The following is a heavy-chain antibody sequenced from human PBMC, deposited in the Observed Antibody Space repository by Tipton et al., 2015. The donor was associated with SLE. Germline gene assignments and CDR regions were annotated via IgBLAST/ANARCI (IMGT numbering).Heavy chain of an antibody. CDR3: ARGLYGDEPGY. CDR1: GGAFSGYY. Sequence: TLSLTCAVYGGAFSGYYCRWIRQPPGEGVEGIGEINHSGSTNYNPSLKSRVPISVNTSKNQFSLKLTSLTAADTAVYYCARGLYGDEPGYWGQGTLVTVSS. D-gene: IGHD4-17*01. CDR2: INHSGST. V-gene: IGHV4-34*01. J-gene: IGHJ4*02.